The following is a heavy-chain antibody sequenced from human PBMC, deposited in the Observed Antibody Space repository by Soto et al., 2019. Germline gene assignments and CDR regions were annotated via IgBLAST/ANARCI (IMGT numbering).Heavy chain of an antibody. CDR3: AKERPRYSSGNPFDY. CDR1: GFTLSDHY. D-gene: IGHD6-19*01. J-gene: IGHJ4*02. Sequence: GGSLRLSCAASGFTLSDHYMSWVRQAPGKGLEWVAVISYDGSNKYYADSVKGRFTISRDNSKNTLYLQMNSLRAEDTAVYYCAKERPRYSSGNPFDYWGQGTLVTVSS. V-gene: IGHV3-30*18. CDR2: ISYDGSNK.